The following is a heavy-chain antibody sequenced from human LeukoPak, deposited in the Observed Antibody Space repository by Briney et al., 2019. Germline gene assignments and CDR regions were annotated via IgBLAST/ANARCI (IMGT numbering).Heavy chain of an antibody. CDR1: GYTFTSYY. J-gene: IGHJ3*02. CDR3: ARAVGNDVGAFDI. D-gene: IGHD1-1*01. Sequence: ASVKVSCKASGYTFTSYYMHWVRQAPGQGLEWMGIINPSGGSTSHAQHFQGRVTITRDTSPSPVYMELSSLRSEDTAVYYCARAVGNDVGAFDIWGQGTMVSVSS. V-gene: IGHV1-46*03. CDR2: INPSGGST.